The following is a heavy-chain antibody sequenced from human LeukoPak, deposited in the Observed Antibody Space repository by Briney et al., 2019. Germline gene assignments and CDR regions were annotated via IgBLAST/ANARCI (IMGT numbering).Heavy chain of an antibody. D-gene: IGHD3-3*01. J-gene: IGHJ6*02. CDR1: GFTFSNFA. V-gene: IGHV3-33*08. Sequence: GGSLRLSCAASGFTFSNFAMHWVRQAPGKGVEWVAVIWNDGGHEYYADSVKGRFTISRDNSKNTLFLQMNSLRAEDTALYYCARVQPGAITIFGVVRSGMDVWGQGTTVTVSS. CDR2: IWNDGGHE. CDR3: ARVQPGAITIFGVVRSGMDV.